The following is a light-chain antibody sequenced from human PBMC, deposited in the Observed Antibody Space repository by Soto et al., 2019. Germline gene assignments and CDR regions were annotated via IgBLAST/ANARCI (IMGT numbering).Light chain of an antibody. V-gene: IGKV3-15*01. CDR1: QNIENH. CDR2: GAS. Sequence: EIVMTQSPATLSVSPGERATLSCRASQNIENHLAWYQQTPGQAPRLLIHGASTRATGIPTRFSGSGSGTEFTLTISSLQSEDFAVYFCQQYDDWLRLTLGGGTKVDLK. J-gene: IGKJ4*02. CDR3: QQYDDWLRLT.